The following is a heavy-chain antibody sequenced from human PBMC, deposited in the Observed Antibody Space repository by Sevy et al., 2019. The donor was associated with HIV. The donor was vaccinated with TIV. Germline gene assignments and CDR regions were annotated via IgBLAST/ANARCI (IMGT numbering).Heavy chain of an antibody. J-gene: IGHJ6*03. CDR2: ISGSGGST. CDR1: GFTFSSYA. D-gene: IGHD6-19*01. Sequence: GGSLRLSCAASGFTFSSYAMSWVRQAPGKGLEWVSAISGSGGSTYYADSVKGRFTISRDNSKNTLYLQMNSPRAEDTAVYYCAKGYSSGWSYYYYYMDVWGKGTTVTVSS. V-gene: IGHV3-23*01. CDR3: AKGYSSGWSYYYYYMDV.